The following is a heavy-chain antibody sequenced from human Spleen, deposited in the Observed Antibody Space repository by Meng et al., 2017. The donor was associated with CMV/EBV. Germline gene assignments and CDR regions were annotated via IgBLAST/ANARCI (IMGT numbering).Heavy chain of an antibody. J-gene: IGHJ2*01. CDR2: NNHSGRN. CDR3: ARKTTYYGLGHFDL. D-gene: IGHD3-22*01. V-gene: IGHV4-34*01. CDR1: GGYYNGYY. Sequence: VYGGYYNGYYWSWIRRPPGKGMEWIGENNHSGRNNYNPSLKSRVTTAVDTSKNQFSLKLSSVTAADTAVYYCARKTTYYGLGHFDLWGRGTLVTVSS.